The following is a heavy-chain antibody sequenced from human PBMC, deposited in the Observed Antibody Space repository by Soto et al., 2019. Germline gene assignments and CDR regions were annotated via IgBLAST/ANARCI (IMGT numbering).Heavy chain of an antibody. D-gene: IGHD2-2*01. J-gene: IGHJ6*02. CDR1: GFTFSSYW. V-gene: IGHV3-74*01. CDR3: ARDPSIVLVPAATYYYYYYGMDV. Sequence: SGGSLRLSCAASGFTFSSYWMHWVRQAPGKGLVWVSRIKTDGSSTTYADSVKGRFSISRDNAKNTLYLQMNSLRAEDTAVYYCARDPSIVLVPAATYYYYYYGMDVWGQGTTVIVSS. CDR2: IKTDGSST.